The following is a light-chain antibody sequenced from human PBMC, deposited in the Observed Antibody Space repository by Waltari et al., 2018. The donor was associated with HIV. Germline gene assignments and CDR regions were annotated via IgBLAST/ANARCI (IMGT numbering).Light chain of an antibody. CDR3: HSRDTNSDHYV. CDR2: GAN. Sequence: SSELTQDPVVSVALGQTINITSQGDSRRSFIANGYQRKPWQAPVLVVYGANRRPSGIPDRFSASNSWNTSSLIISDSQAVDEADYYCHSRDTNSDHYVFGGGTRVIV. V-gene: IGLV3-19*01. J-gene: IGLJ1*01. CDR1: SRRSFI.